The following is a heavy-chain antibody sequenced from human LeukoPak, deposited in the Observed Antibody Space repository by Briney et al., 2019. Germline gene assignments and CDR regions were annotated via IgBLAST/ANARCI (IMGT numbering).Heavy chain of an antibody. V-gene: IGHV7-4-1*02. Sequence: APVKVSCKASGYTFSSYAMNWVRQAPGQGLEWMGWINTNTGNPTYAQGFTGRFVFSLDTSVSTAYLQISSLKAEDTAVYYCASPYCSSTSCFLRAFDIWGQGTMVTVSS. CDR2: INTNTGNP. J-gene: IGHJ3*02. D-gene: IGHD2-2*01. CDR3: ASPYCSSTSCFLRAFDI. CDR1: GYTFSSYA.